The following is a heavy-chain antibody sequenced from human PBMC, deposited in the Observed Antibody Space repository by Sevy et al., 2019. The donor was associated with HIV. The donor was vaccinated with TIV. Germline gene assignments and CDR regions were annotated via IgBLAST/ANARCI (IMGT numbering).Heavy chain of an antibody. J-gene: IGHJ6*02. D-gene: IGHD6-13*01. Sequence: ASVKVSCKASGYTFSGYDINWVRQATGQGLEWMGWMNPDSGRRGYAPKFQGRVTMTTNTSIDTAYMELRRLRSEDSAVYYCARADLDSSTFFYYYGMDVWGHVTTVTVSS. V-gene: IGHV1-8*02. CDR3: ARADLDSSTFFYYYGMDV. CDR1: GYTFSGYD. CDR2: MNPDSGRR.